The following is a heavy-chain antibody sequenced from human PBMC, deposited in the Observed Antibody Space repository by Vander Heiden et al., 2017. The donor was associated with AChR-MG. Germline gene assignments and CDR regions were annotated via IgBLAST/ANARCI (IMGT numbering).Heavy chain of an antibody. Sequence: VQPVESGGGLVQPGRSLRLSCASSGFPFDDYARHWVRQAPGKGLEWVSGISWNSGSIGYADSVKGRFTISRDNAKNSLYLQMNSLRAEDTALYYCAKDSTGFGRSFDYWGQGTLVTVSS. J-gene: IGHJ4*02. CDR2: ISWNSGSI. D-gene: IGHD3-10*01. V-gene: IGHV3-9*01. CDR3: AKDSTGFGRSFDY. CDR1: GFPFDDYA.